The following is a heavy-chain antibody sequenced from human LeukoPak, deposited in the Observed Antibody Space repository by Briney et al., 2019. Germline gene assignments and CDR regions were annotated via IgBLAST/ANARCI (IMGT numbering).Heavy chain of an antibody. D-gene: IGHD3-22*01. Sequence: GGALRLSCAASGFTLSNYATHWVRQVPGKGLEWVAFMQYDGSNKYYADSVKGRFTISRDISNNTLYLQMNSLRPEDTAVYYCAAPGDSGGYYPVHWGQGTLVTVSS. J-gene: IGHJ4*02. V-gene: IGHV3-30*02. CDR3: AAPGDSGGYYPVH. CDR2: MQYDGSNK. CDR1: GFTLSNYA.